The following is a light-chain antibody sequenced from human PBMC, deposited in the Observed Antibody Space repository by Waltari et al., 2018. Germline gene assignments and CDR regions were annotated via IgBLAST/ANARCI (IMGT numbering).Light chain of an antibody. CDR3: MQALQTQM. V-gene: IGKV2-28*01. Sequence: VLTQSPLSLPVTPGEPTSISCRSSQSLLNSNGYNYLDWYLQKPGQSPQLLIYLASNRASGVPDRFSGSGSGTDFTLKISRVEAEDVGVYYCMQALQTQMFGQGTKVEIK. CDR1: QSLLNSNGYNY. J-gene: IGKJ1*01. CDR2: LAS.